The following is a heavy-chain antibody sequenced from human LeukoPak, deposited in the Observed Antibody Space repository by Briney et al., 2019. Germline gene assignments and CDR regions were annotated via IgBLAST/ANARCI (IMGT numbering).Heavy chain of an antibody. D-gene: IGHD3-22*01. J-gene: IGHJ4*02. V-gene: IGHV4-61*02. Sequence: SETLSLTCTVSGGSISNGTSYWTWIRQPAGKSLEWLGRIYSSGSTNYNPSLKSRVTISADTSKNQFSLKLSSVTAADTAVYYCARDQYYYDSSGTITLDYWGQGTLVTVSS. CDR1: GGSISNGTSY. CDR3: ARDQYYYDSSGTITLDY. CDR2: IYSSGST.